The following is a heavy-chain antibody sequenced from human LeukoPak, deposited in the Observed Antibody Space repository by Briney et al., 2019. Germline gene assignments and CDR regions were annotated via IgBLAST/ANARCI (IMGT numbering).Heavy chain of an antibody. Sequence: ASVKVSCKASGYTFTSYDINWVRQATGQGLEWMGWMNPNSGNTGYAQKFQGRVTMTRNTSISTAYVELSSLRSEDTAVYYCAIYGSGSYYGAVDYWGQGTLVTVSS. CDR2: MNPNSGNT. CDR3: AIYGSGSYYGAVDY. J-gene: IGHJ4*02. D-gene: IGHD3-10*01. V-gene: IGHV1-8*01. CDR1: GYTFTSYD.